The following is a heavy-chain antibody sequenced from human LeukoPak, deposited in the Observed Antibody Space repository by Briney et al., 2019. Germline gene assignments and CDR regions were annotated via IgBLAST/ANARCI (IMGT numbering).Heavy chain of an antibody. D-gene: IGHD3-10*01. V-gene: IGHV3-7*01. J-gene: IGHJ4*02. CDR2: IKQDGSEK. CDR1: GFTFSSYA. CDR3: ARGLRDGSGIL. Sequence: GGSLRLSCAASGFTFSSYAMNWVRQAPGKGLEWVANIKQDGSEKYYVDSVKGRFTISRDNAKNSLYLQMNSLRAEDTAVYYCARGLRDGSGILWGQGTLVTVSS.